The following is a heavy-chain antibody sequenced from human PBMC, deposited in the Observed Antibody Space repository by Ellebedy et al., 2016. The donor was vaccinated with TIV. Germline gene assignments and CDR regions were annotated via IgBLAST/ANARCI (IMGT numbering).Heavy chain of an antibody. J-gene: IGHJ6*02. V-gene: IGHV3-21*05. CDR1: GFTFSSYE. D-gene: IGHD3-10*01. CDR3: ARDGVALENVGWFGELDDYYYYGMDV. Sequence: GESLKISCAASGFTFSSYEMNWVRQAPGKGLEWVTYISSSSSYIYYADSVKGRFTISRDNAKNSLYLQMNSLRAEDTAVYYCARDGVALENVGWFGELDDYYYYGMDVWGQGTTVTVSS. CDR2: ISSSSSYI.